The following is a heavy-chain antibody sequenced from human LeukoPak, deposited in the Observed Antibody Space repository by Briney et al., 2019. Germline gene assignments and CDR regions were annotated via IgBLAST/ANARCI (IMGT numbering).Heavy chain of an antibody. D-gene: IGHD3-9*01. CDR1: GYTFTGSY. V-gene: IGHV1-2*02. CDR2: LNPNSGGT. CDR3: AKADYGILTGYYWFDY. Sequence: GASVTVSSQASGYTFTGSYMHWVRQAPGQGLDWMGWLNPNSGGTNYAQKFQGTVTRTRDTSISTAYMELSRLRSDDTAVYYCAKADYGILTGYYWFDYWGQGTLVTVSS. J-gene: IGHJ4*02.